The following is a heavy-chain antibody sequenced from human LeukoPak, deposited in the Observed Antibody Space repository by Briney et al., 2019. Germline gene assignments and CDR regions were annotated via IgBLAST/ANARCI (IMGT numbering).Heavy chain of an antibody. Sequence: GGSLRLSCAASGFTFTNYSMNWVRQALGKGLEWVSSISRSSSYIYYAASVKGRFTISRDNAKNSLYLQMNSLRVGDTAVYYCARENAHDYGLLVWGQGTLVTVSS. V-gene: IGHV3-21*04. CDR3: ARENAHDYGLLV. J-gene: IGHJ4*02. CDR2: ISRSSSYI. CDR1: GFTFTNYS. D-gene: IGHD4-17*01.